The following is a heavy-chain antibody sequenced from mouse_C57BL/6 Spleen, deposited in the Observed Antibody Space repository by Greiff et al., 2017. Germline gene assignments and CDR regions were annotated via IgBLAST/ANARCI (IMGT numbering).Heavy chain of an antibody. CDR2: INPGSGGT. J-gene: IGHJ3*01. CDR1: GYAFTNYL. D-gene: IGHD2-4*01. V-gene: IGHV1-54*01. CDR3: ARSRGIYYDYDERFAY. Sequence: QVHVKQSGAELVRPGTSVKVSCKASGYAFTNYLIEWVKQRPGQGLEWIGVINPGSGGTNYNEKFKGKATLTADKSSSTAYMQLSSLTSEDSAVYFCARSRGIYYDYDERFAYWGQGTLVTVSA.